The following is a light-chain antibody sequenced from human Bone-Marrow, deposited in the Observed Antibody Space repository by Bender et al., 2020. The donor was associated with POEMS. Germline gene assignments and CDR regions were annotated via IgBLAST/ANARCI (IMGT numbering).Light chain of an antibody. CDR3: CSYAANSNVV. Sequence: SRRPSGVPNRFSGSFSGNTASLTISGLQAGDEADYYCCSYAANSNVVFGGGTKLTVL. V-gene: IGLV2-23*01. CDR2: S. J-gene: IGLJ2*01.